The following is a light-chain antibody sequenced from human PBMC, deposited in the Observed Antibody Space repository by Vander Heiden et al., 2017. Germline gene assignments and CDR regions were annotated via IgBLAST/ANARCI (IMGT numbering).Light chain of an antibody. J-gene: IGLJ3*02. V-gene: IGLV2-23*01. Sequence: QSAPNQPAPVSWSPGQPITISCTGTSSDVGSYNLVSWYQQHPGKAPKLMIYEGSKRPSGVSNRFSGSKSGNTASLTISGLQAEDEADYYCCSYAGNWVFGGGTKLTVL. CDR1: SSDVGSYNL. CDR2: EGS. CDR3: CSYAGNWV.